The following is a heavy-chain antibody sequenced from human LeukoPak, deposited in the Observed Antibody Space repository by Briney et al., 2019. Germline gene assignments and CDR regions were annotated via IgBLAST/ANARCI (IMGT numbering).Heavy chain of an antibody. CDR1: GYTFTSYD. J-gene: IGHJ4*02. CDR3: ARGRGITMVRGVIGY. V-gene: IGHV1-8*01. Sequence: ASVKVSCKASGYTFTSYDINWVRQATGQGLEWMGWTNPNSGNTGYAQKFQGRVTMTRNTSISTAYVELSSLRSEDTAVYYCARGRGITMVRGVIGYWGQGTLVTVSS. D-gene: IGHD3-10*01. CDR2: TNPNSGNT.